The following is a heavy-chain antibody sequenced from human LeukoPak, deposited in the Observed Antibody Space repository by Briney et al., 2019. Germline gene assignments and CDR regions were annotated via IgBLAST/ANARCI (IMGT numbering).Heavy chain of an antibody. J-gene: IGHJ4*02. D-gene: IGHD6-6*01. CDR1: GLTFSVSA. V-gene: IGHV3-73*01. Sequence: PGGSLRLSCAASGLTFSVSAMHWVRQASGKGLEWVGRIRSKANSYATAYAASVKGRFTISRDDSKNTAYLQMNSLKTEDTAVYYCTRSDSSSSKWGQGTLVTVSS. CDR3: TRSDSSSSK. CDR2: IRSKANSYAT.